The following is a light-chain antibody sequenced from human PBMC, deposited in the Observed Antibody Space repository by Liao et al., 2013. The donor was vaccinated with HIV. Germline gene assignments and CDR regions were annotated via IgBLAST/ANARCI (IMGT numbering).Light chain of an antibody. Sequence: SYVLTQPPSVSVAPGKTARITCGGNNIGSKSVHWYQQKPGQAPVLVIYYDSDRPSGIPERFSGSNSGSTATLTISGTQAMDEADYYCQAWDSSTVVFGGGTKLTVL. CDR3: QAWDSSTVV. CDR2: YDS. CDR1: NIGSKS. V-gene: IGLV3-21*01. J-gene: IGLJ2*01.